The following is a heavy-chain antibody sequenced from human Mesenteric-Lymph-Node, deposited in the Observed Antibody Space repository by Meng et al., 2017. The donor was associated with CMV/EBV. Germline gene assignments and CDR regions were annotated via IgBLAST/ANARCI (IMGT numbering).Heavy chain of an antibody. CDR3: ARGDIPVNNYYYYGMDV. Sequence: GESLKISCAASGFTFSSYSMNWVRQAPGKGLEWVSSISSSSSHMYHADSVKGRFTISRDNAKNSLYLQMNSLRAEDTAVYYCARGDIPVNNYYYYGMDVWGQGTTVTVSS. CDR1: GFTFSSYS. J-gene: IGHJ6*02. CDR2: ISSSSSHM. V-gene: IGHV3-21*01. D-gene: IGHD5-24*01.